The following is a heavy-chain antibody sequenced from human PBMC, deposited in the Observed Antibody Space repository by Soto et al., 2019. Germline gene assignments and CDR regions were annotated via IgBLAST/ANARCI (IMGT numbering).Heavy chain of an antibody. Sequence: GASVKVSCKTSGYTFTDYYTHWVRQAPGQGLEWMGWMNPKSGGAYFAQKFQGRVTLTRDTSIGTAYIEVNSLTSDDTAVYFCPREIIENSDGLYDAFDIWGQGTMVTVSS. CDR1: GYTFTDYY. J-gene: IGHJ3*02. V-gene: IGHV1-2*02. CDR3: PREIIENSDGLYDAFDI. D-gene: IGHD5-18*01. CDR2: MNPKSGGA.